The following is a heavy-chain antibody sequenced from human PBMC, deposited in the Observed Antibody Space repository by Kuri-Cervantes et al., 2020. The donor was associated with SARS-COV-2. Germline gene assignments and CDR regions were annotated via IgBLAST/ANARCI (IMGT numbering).Heavy chain of an antibody. Sequence: SCTVSGAAISSGGYYWGWIRQHPEKGLEWIGYIYYNGNTYYNPSLESRLTITLDTSKNQFSLKLTSVTAADTAVYYCARAPAPDIVLVVAATRWYFDLWGRGTLVTVSS. CDR1: GAAISSGGYY. J-gene: IGHJ2*01. CDR3: ARAPAPDIVLVVAATRWYFDL. CDR2: IYYNGNT. V-gene: IGHV4-31*02. D-gene: IGHD2-15*01.